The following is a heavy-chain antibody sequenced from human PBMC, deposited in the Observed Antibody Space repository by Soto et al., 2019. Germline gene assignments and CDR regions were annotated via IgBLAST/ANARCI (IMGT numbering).Heavy chain of an antibody. D-gene: IGHD5-18*01. J-gene: IGHJ4*02. CDR1: GFDFSTHV. CDR2: ISYDGYNA. CDR3: ARDGGFSYGFDYYFDY. Sequence: GGSLRLSCAASGFDFSTHVVHWVRQAPGQGLEWVAVISYDGYNAYYADSVKGRFTISKDNSRNTLFLQMDNLRSDDTAVYFCARDGGFSYGFDYYFDYWGQGTLVTVSS. V-gene: IGHV3-30-3*01.